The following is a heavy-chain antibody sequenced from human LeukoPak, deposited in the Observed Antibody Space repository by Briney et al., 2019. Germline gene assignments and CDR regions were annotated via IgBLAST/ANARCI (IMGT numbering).Heavy chain of an antibody. CDR3: AKRSPGFGELSPMDV. V-gene: IGHV3-30*02. CDR1: GFTFSSYG. CDR2: IRYDGSNK. J-gene: IGHJ6*03. D-gene: IGHD3-10*01. Sequence: PGGSLRLSCAASGFTFSSYGMHWVRQAPGKGLEWVAFIRYDGSNKYYADSVKGRFTISRDNSKNTLYLQMNSLRAEDTAVYYCAKRSPGFGELSPMDVWGKGTTVTISS.